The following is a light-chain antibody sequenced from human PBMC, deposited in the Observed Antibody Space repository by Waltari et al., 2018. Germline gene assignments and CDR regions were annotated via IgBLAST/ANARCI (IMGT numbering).Light chain of an antibody. CDR2: GVS. J-gene: IGLJ2*01. CDR1: SSDVGGYNY. Sequence: QSALTQPASVSGSPGQSLTISCTVTSSDVGGYNYVSWYQQHPGNAPTLMIYGVSNRPCGVADRCSGSKSGKTASLSISGLQADDEADYYCSSYTSSDSLIFGGGTKLSVL. CDR3: SSYTSSDSLI. V-gene: IGLV2-14*03.